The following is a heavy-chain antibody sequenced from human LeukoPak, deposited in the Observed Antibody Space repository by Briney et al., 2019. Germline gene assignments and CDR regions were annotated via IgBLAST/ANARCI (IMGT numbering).Heavy chain of an antibody. CDR3: ALLLAVAEGGTAAFDI. J-gene: IGHJ3*02. D-gene: IGHD6-19*01. CDR1: GYTFTSYG. CDR2: ISAYNGNT. Sequence: ASVKVSCKASGYTFTSYGISWVRQAPGQGLEWMGWISAYNGNTNYAQKLQGRVTMTTDTSTSTAYMELRSLRSDDTAVYYCALLLAVAEGGTAAFDIWGQGTMVTVSS. V-gene: IGHV1-18*04.